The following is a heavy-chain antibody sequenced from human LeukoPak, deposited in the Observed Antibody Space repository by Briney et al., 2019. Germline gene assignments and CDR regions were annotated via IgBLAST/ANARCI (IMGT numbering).Heavy chain of an antibody. D-gene: IGHD4/OR15-4a*01. CDR2: IKQDGSEK. CDR3: VQTMVGWFHYFDY. CDR1: EFTFRSYW. V-gene: IGHV3-7*01. Sequence: GGPLRLSCAASEFTFRSYWMSWVRQSPGKGLEWVANIKQDGSEKYYVDSVKGRFTISRDNAKNSLYLQMNSLRAEDTAVYYCVQTMVGWFHYFDYWGQGTLVTVSS. J-gene: IGHJ4*02.